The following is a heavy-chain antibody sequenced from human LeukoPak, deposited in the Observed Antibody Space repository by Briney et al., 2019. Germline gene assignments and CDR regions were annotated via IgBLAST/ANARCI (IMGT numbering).Heavy chain of an antibody. D-gene: IGHD1-26*01. CDR1: AFSFSGYW. V-gene: IGHV3-7*01. Sequence: PGGSLRLSCEASAFSFSGYWMNWVRPAPGKGLEWVANIRQDGSVKNYVDSVKGRFTISRDNARNSLYLQMNSLRVEDTAVYYCARDPVGAPYYDSWGQGTLVSVPS. CDR2: IRQDGSVK. CDR3: ARDPVGAPYYDS. J-gene: IGHJ4*02.